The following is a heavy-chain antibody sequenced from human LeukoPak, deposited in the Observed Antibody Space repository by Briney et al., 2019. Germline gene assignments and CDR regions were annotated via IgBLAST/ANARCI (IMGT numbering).Heavy chain of an antibody. D-gene: IGHD6-13*01. V-gene: IGHV5-51*01. CDR1: GYIFTSYR. CDR2: IYPGDSDT. J-gene: IGHJ5*02. Sequence: GESLKISCQGSGYIFTSYRIGWVRQMPGKGLEWMGIIYPGDSDTRYSPSFQGQVTISADKSISTAYLQWSSLKASDTAMYYCATWAASRWFDPWGQGTLVTVSS. CDR3: ATWAASRWFDP.